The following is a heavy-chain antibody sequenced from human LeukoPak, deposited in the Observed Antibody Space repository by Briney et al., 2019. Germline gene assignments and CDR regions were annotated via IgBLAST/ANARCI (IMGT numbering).Heavy chain of an antibody. CDR3: ARDVYYYDSSGRYYFDY. Sequence: SETLSLTCAVSGASVSGSNYYWGWIRQPPGKGLEWIGNIYSSGSTYYNASLQSRVTISIDTSKNQFSLKLSSVTAADTAVYYCARDVYYYDSSGRYYFDYWGQGTLVTVSS. CDR2: IYSSGST. J-gene: IGHJ4*02. V-gene: IGHV4-39*07. D-gene: IGHD3-22*01. CDR1: GASVSGSNYY.